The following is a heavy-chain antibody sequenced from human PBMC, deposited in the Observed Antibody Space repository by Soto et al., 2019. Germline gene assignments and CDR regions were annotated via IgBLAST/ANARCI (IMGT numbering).Heavy chain of an antibody. Sequence: EVQLLESGGGLVQPGGSLRLSCAASGFTFGTYAMNWVRQAPGKGLEWISAISGSGGSTHYADSLKGRFTISRDNSKNTLDLQMNSLRAEDTAVYYCAKGEAYYYDTSAYFAYWGQGTLVTVSS. D-gene: IGHD3-22*01. V-gene: IGHV3-23*01. CDR2: ISGSGGST. CDR3: AKGEAYYYDTSAYFAY. CDR1: GFTFGTYA. J-gene: IGHJ4*02.